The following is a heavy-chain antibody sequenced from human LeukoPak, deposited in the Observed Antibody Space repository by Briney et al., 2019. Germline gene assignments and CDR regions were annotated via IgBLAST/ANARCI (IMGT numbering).Heavy chain of an antibody. J-gene: IGHJ4*02. CDR2: INLEGSQK. Sequence: GGSLRLSCAASGFTFFNYWMSWVRQAPGKGLEWVANINLEGSQKYYVDSLKGRFTISRDNANNLLYLQMNSLRAEDTALYYCARSAPNLQFDYWGQGTLVTVSS. CDR3: ARSAPNLQFDY. CDR1: GFTFFNYW. V-gene: IGHV3-7*03.